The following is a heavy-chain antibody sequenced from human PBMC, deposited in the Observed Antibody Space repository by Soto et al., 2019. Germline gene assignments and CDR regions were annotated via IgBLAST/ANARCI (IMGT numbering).Heavy chain of an antibody. J-gene: IGHJ2*01. V-gene: IGHV3-30*18. CDR3: AQDLGEYCGSTSCTPFDL. CDR1: GFTFISYG. CDR2: ISYDGSNK. D-gene: IGHD2-2*01. Sequence: GGSLRLSCAASGFTFISYGMHWVRQAPGKGLEWVAVISYDGSNKYYADSVKGRFTISRDNSKNTLYLQMNSLRAEDTAVYYCAQDLGEYCGSTSCTPFDLWGSGTLVTVSS.